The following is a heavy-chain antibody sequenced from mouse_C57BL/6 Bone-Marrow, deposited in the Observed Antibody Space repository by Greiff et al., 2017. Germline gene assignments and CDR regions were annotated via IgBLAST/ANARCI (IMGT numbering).Heavy chain of an antibody. V-gene: IGHV5-12*01. J-gene: IGHJ1*03. CDR3: ARRRGWYFDV. CDR1: GFTFSDYY. Sequence: VQLKESGGGLVQPGGSLKLSCAASGFTFSDYYMYWVRQTPEKRLEWVAYISNGGGSTYYPDTGKGRFNISRDNAKNTLYLQMSRLKSEDTAMYYCARRRGWYFDVWGTGTTVTVSS. CDR2: ISNGGGST.